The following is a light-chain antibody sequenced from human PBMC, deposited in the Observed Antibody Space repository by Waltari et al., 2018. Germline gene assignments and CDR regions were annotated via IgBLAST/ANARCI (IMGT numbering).Light chain of an antibody. Sequence: QSALTQPPSVSGSPGQSVTISCTGTRTDVGSYSRVSWYQQPPGSAPKVIIYDVNKRPSGVPDRFSGSKSGNTASLTISGLQPEDEADYYCSSYTSSTTLVFGGGTSLTVL. CDR3: SSYTSSTTLV. V-gene: IGLV2-18*02. CDR1: RTDVGSYSR. J-gene: IGLJ3*02. CDR2: DVN.